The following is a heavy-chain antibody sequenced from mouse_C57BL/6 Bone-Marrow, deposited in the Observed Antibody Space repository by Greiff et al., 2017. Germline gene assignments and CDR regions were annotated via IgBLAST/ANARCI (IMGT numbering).Heavy chain of an antibody. CDR1: GFSFTSYA. J-gene: IGHJ3*01. Sequence: VQGVESGPGLVAPSQSLSITCTVSGFSFTSYAISWVRQPPGKGLEWLGVIWPGGGTNYNSALNSRLSISKDDTQTKVSLKMNSLQTDDTARYYCASPHYYGSSWYAYWGQGTLVTVSA. CDR3: ASPHYYGSSWYAY. CDR2: IWPGGGT. V-gene: IGHV2-9-1*01. D-gene: IGHD1-1*01.